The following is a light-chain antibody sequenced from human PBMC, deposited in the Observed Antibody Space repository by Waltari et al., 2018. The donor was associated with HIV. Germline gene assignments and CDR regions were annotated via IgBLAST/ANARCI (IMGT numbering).Light chain of an antibody. CDR3: SSYAGGNRV. Sequence: QSALTQPPSASGSPGQSVTISCTGTSSDVGGYNYVSWYQQHPGKAPKLMSYEVRKRPSGVPDSFFGYKSGTTASLTVSGLQDEDEADDYCSSYAGGNRVFGGGTKLTVL. CDR2: EVR. J-gene: IGLJ2*01. V-gene: IGLV2-8*01. CDR1: SSDVGGYNY.